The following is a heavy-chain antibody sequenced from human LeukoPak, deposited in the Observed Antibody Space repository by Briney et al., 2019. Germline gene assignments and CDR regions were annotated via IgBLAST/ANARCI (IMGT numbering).Heavy chain of an antibody. CDR1: GFTFSDYY. CDR3: ARARYCSGGSCPIDY. Sequence: GGSLRLSCAASGFTFSDYYMSWIRQAPGKGLEWVSYISSGGGNIYYADSVKGRFTISRDNAKNSLYLQMNSLRAEDTALYYCARARYCSGGSCPIDYWGQGTLVTVSS. D-gene: IGHD2-15*01. V-gene: IGHV3-11*01. J-gene: IGHJ4*02. CDR2: ISSGGGNI.